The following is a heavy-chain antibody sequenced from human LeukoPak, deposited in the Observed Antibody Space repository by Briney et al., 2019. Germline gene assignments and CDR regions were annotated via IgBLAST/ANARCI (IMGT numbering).Heavy chain of an antibody. V-gene: IGHV5-51*01. CDR1: GYTFTSYW. CDR2: IYPGDSDT. CDR3: ARQGRRDYYDSSGAPGY. Sequence: KCGESLKISCKGSGYTFTSYWIGWVRQMPGKGLEWMGDIYPGDSDTRYSPSFQGQVTISADKSINIAYLQWSSLKASDTAMYYCARQGRRDYYDSSGAPGYWGQGTLVTVSS. D-gene: IGHD3-22*01. J-gene: IGHJ4*02.